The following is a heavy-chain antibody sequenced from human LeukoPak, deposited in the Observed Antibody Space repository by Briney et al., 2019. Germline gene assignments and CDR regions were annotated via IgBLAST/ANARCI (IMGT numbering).Heavy chain of an antibody. D-gene: IGHD4-17*01. Sequence: ASVKVSCKASGYTFTSYAMHWVRQATGQRLEWMGWINAGNGNTKYSQEFQGRVTITRDTSASTAYMELSSLRSEDMAVYYCARSNRDTVTTWHFDYWGQGTLVTVSS. V-gene: IGHV1-3*03. CDR2: INAGNGNT. CDR3: ARSNRDTVTTWHFDY. CDR1: GYTFTSYA. J-gene: IGHJ4*02.